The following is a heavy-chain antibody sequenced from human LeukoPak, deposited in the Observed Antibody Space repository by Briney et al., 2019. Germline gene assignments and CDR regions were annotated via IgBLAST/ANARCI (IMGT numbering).Heavy chain of an antibody. CDR3: AKAPREYCSSTSCPNWFGS. V-gene: IGHV3-23*01. J-gene: IGHJ5*01. Sequence: GGSLRLSCAASGFTFSSYAMNWVRQAPGKGLQWVSALSVSGGSTYYADPVKGRFTISRDNSKNTLYLQMSSLRAEDTAVYFCAKAPREYCSSTSCPNWFGSWGQGTLVTVSS. D-gene: IGHD2-2*01. CDR1: GFTFSSYA. CDR2: LSVSGGST.